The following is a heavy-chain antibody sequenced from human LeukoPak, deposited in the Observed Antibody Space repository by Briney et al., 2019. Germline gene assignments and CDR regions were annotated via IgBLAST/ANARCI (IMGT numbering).Heavy chain of an antibody. V-gene: IGHV3-23*01. CDR1: GFTFSSYA. CDR2: ISGSGGST. D-gene: IGHD3-22*01. CDR3: AKDPTDYYDSSGYYPYFDY. J-gene: IGHJ4*02. Sequence: PGGSLRLSCAASGFTFSSYAMSWVRQAPGKGLEWVSAISGSGGSTYYADSVKGRFTISRDNSKNTLYLQMNSLRAEDTAVYYCAKDPTDYYDSSGYYPYFDYWGQGTLVTVS.